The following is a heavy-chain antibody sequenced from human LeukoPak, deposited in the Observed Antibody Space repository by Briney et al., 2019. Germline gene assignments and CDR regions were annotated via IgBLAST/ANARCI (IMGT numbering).Heavy chain of an antibody. Sequence: PGGSLRLSCSACGFTFSSYAMHWVRQAPGKGLEYVSAISSNGGSTYYADSVKGRFTISRDNSKNTLYLQMSSLRAEDTAVYYCVKRASGSYPDYWGQGTLVTLSS. CDR2: ISSNGGST. CDR1: GFTFSSYA. V-gene: IGHV3-64D*09. J-gene: IGHJ4*02. D-gene: IGHD1-26*01. CDR3: VKRASGSYPDY.